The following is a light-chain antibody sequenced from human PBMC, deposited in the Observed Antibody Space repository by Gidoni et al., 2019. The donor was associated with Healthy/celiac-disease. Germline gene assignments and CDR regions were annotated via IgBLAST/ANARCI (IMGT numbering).Light chain of an antibody. CDR2: WAS. J-gene: IGKJ2*01. CDR3: QQYYSTPYT. Sequence: DIVMTQSPDSLAVSLCERATINCKSSQSVLYSSNNKNDLAWYQQKPGQPPKLLIYWASTRESGVPDRFSGSGSGTDFTLTISSMQAEEVAVDYCQQYYSTPYTFGQGTKLEIK. V-gene: IGKV4-1*01. CDR1: QSVLYSSNNKND.